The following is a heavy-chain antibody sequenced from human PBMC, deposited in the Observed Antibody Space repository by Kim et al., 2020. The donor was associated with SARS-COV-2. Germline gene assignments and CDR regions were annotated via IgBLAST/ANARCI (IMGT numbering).Heavy chain of an antibody. CDR1: GGSISSGGYS. Sequence: SETLSLTCAVSGGSISSGGYSWSWIRQPPGKGLEWIGYIYHSGSTYYNPSLKSRVTISVDRSKNQFSLKLSSVTAADTAVYYCARGDYDSSLNFDYWGQGTLVTVSS. D-gene: IGHD3-22*01. V-gene: IGHV4-30-2*01. CDR3: ARGDYDSSLNFDY. J-gene: IGHJ4*02. CDR2: IYHSGST.